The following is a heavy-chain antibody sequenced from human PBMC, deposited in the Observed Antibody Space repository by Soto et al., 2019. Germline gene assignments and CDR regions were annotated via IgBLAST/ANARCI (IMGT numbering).Heavy chain of an antibody. CDR2: ICYSGST. CDR1: GGSISSYY. V-gene: IGHV4-59*08. J-gene: IGHJ4*02. D-gene: IGHD3-22*01. CDR3: ARHGMDYYDSSGYYYSPYYFDY. Sequence: SETLSLTCTVSGGSISSYYWSWIRQPPGKGLEWIGYICYSGSTNYNPSLKSRVTISVDPSKNQFSLKLSSVTAADTAVYYCARHGMDYYDSSGYYYSPYYFDYWGQGTLVTVSS.